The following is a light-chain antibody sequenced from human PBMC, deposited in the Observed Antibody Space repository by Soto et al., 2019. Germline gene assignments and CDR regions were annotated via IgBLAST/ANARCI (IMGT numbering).Light chain of an antibody. CDR3: QQYNNWPPLYT. J-gene: IGKJ2*01. Sequence: EILMTQSPATLSVSPGERATLSCRASQSVNSNLVWYQQRPGQAPRLLIYGASSRATGIPARFSGSGSGTDFTLTISSLQSEDFAVYYCQQYNNWPPLYTFGQGTKLEIK. CDR2: GAS. V-gene: IGKV3-15*01. CDR1: QSVNSN.